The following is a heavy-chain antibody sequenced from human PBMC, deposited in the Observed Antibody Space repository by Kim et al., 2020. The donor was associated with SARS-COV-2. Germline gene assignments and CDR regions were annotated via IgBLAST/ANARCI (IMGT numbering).Heavy chain of an antibody. CDR3: AKDVSGGPSYFDY. CDR2: IWYDGSNK. D-gene: IGHD1-26*01. J-gene: IGHJ4*02. V-gene: IGHV3-33*06. Sequence: GGSLRLSCAASGFTFSSYCMHWVRQAPGKGLEWVAVIWYDGSNKYYADSVKGRFTISRDNSKNTLYLQMNSLRAEDTAVYYCAKDVSGGPSYFDYWGQGTLVTVSS. CDR1: GFTFSSYC.